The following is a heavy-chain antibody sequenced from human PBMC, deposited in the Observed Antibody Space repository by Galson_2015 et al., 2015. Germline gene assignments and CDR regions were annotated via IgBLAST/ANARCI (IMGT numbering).Heavy chain of an antibody. Sequence: SVRLSCAASGFTFSSYGMHWVRQAPGKGLEWVADIWYDGSNKYYADSVKGRFTISRDNSKNTLYLQMNSLRAEDTAVYYCARELVVVAATSLDYWGQGTLVTVSS. CDR2: IWYDGSNK. J-gene: IGHJ4*02. CDR1: GFTFSSYG. CDR3: ARELVVVAATSLDY. D-gene: IGHD2-15*01. V-gene: IGHV3-33*01.